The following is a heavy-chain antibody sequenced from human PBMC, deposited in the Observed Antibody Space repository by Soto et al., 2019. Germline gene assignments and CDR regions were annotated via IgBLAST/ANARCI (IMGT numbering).Heavy chain of an antibody. Sequence: SETLSLTCTVSGGSISSYSWSWIRQPPGKGLEWIGYIYYSGSTNYNPSLKSRVTISVDTSKSQFFLKLSSVTAADTAVYYCARFLEGFSHCINCVDSWGQGTLVTVSS. D-gene: IGHD3-3*01. J-gene: IGHJ5*01. V-gene: IGHV4-59*01. CDR2: IYYSGST. CDR3: ARFLEGFSHCINCVDS. CDR1: GGSISSYS.